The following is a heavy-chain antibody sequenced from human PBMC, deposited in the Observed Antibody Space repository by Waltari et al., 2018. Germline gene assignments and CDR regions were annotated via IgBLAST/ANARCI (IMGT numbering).Heavy chain of an antibody. CDR1: GFPVSSNY. CDR2: IYSGGST. D-gene: IGHD6-19*01. Sequence: EVQLVETGGGLIQPGGSLRLSCAASGFPVSSNYLTWVRPAPGKGLGWVSVIYSGGSTYYADSVKGRFTISRDNSKNTLYLQMNSLRAEDTAVYYCARDRGIAVAGTRKYYYYMDVWGKGTTVTVSS. J-gene: IGHJ6*03. CDR3: ARDRGIAVAGTRKYYYYMDV. V-gene: IGHV3-53*02.